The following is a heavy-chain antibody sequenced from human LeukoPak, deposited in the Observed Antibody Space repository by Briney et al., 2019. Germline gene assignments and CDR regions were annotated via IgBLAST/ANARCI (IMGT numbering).Heavy chain of an antibody. Sequence: PSETLSLTCTVSGGSISSYYWSWIRQPPGKGLEWIGYIYYSGSTNYNLSLKSRVTISVDTSKNQFSLKLSSVTAADTAVYYCARQMSMSGSSSWGGYWGQGTLVTVSS. CDR2: IYYSGST. V-gene: IGHV4-59*08. CDR3: ARQMSMSGSSSWGGY. CDR1: GGSISSYY. D-gene: IGHD6-13*01. J-gene: IGHJ4*02.